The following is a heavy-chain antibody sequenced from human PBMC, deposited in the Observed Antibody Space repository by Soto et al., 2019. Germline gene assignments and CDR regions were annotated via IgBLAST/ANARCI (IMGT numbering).Heavy chain of an antibody. Sequence: DVQLMESGGCLVQPGGSLRLSCAASGFTFSYYWMTWVRQAPGKGLEWVVNIRRDGGEEHYVDSVKGRFSVSRDNAKESLYLQRNSLRIEDTAVYYCARDATYRDSSFYYEVFDIWGQGTMVTVSS. D-gene: IGHD3-22*01. CDR3: ARDATYRDSSFYYEVFDI. CDR2: IRRDGGEE. CDR1: GFTFSYYW. J-gene: IGHJ3*02. V-gene: IGHV3-7*05.